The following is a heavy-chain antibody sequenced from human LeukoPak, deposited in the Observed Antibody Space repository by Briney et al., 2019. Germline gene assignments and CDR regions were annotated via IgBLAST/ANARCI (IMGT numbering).Heavy chain of an antibody. CDR2: MNPNSGNT. D-gene: IGHD3-22*01. V-gene: IGHV1-8*02. CDR3: ARDYYSDSNGYFNFDF. Sequence: ASVKVSCKASGYTFTNYDINWVRQATGQGLEWIGWMNPNSGNTGYAQKFQGRIIMTRNTSTSTAYMELSSLRSEDTAVYYCARDYYSDSNGYFNFDFWGQGALVTVSS. CDR1: GYTFTNYD. J-gene: IGHJ4*02.